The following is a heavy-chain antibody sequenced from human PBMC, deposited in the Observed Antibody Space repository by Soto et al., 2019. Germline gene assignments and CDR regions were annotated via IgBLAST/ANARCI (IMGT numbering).Heavy chain of an antibody. Sequence: GESLKISCKGSGYSFTSYWIGWVRQMPGKGLEWMGIIYPGDSDTRYSPSFQGQVTISADKSISTAYLQWSSLKASDTAMYYCARLGLWSGARYYYYYMDVWGKGTTVTVSS. CDR3: ARLGLWSGARYYYYYMDV. J-gene: IGHJ6*03. CDR2: IYPGDSDT. CDR1: GYSFTSYW. V-gene: IGHV5-51*01. D-gene: IGHD5-18*01.